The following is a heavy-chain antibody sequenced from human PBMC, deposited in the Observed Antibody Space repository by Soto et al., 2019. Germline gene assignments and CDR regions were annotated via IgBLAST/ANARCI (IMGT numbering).Heavy chain of an antibody. V-gene: IGHV1-69*13. D-gene: IGHD2-21*02. J-gene: IGHJ4*02. CDR3: ASRIVVTVIRYYFDY. CDR2: IIPIFGTA. Sequence: SVKVSCKASGGTFSSYAISWVRQAPGQGLEWMGGIIPIFGTANYAQKFQGRVTITADESTSTAYMELSSLRSEDTAVYYCASRIVVTVIRYYFDYWGQGTLVTVSS. CDR1: GGTFSSYA.